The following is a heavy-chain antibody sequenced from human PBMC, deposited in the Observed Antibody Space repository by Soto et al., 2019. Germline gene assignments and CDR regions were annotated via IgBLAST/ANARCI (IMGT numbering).Heavy chain of an antibody. V-gene: IGHV4-34*01. Sequence: SEPLSLTCAVYGGSFSGYYWSWIRQPPGKGLEWRGEINHSGSTNYNPSLKSRVTTSVDTSKNQFSLKLSSVTAAGTPVYYCARGRVWNYGMDVWGQGTTVTVSS. CDR1: GGSFSGYY. CDR3: ARGRVWNYGMDV. J-gene: IGHJ6*02. CDR2: INHSGST. D-gene: IGHD6-13*01.